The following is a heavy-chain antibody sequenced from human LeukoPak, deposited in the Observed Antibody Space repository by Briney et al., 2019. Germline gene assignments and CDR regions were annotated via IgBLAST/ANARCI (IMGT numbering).Heavy chain of an antibody. V-gene: IGHV3-49*03. CDR3: TRDSDYGGAFDI. CDR1: GFTFGDYA. D-gene: IGHD4-23*01. J-gene: IGHJ3*02. Sequence: GGSLRLSCTASGFTFGDYAMSRFRQAPGKGLEWVGFIRSKAYGGTAEYAASVKGRFTISRDDSKSIAYLQMNSLKTEDTAVYYCTRDSDYGGAFDIWGQGTMVTVSS. CDR2: IRSKAYGGTA.